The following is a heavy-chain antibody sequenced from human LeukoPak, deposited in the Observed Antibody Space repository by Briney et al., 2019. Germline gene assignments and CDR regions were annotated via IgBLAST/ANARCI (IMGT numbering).Heavy chain of an antibody. CDR2: IFYSGST. CDR1: GGSISSSNYY. Sequence: SETLSLTCTVSGGSISSSNYYWGWIRQPPGKGLEWIGSIFYSGSTYYNPSLKSLVTISVDTSKKQFSLKLNSVTAADTAVYYCARDLRVVVTAIFDFWGQGTLVTVSS. CDR3: ARDLRVVVTAIFDF. V-gene: IGHV4-39*07. J-gene: IGHJ4*02. D-gene: IGHD2-21*02.